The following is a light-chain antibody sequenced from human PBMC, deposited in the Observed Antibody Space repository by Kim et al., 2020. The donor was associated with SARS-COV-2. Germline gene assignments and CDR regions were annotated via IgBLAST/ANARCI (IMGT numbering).Light chain of an antibody. J-gene: IGKJ1*01. CDR3: QQYSSYWT. Sequence: SASVGDTVTITCRASQSITTWLAWYQQKPGKAPKLLIYKTSDLETGVPSRFSGSGYGTEFTLTISRLQPDDFATYYCQQYSSYWTFGQGTKVDIK. CDR2: KTS. CDR1: QSITTW. V-gene: IGKV1-5*03.